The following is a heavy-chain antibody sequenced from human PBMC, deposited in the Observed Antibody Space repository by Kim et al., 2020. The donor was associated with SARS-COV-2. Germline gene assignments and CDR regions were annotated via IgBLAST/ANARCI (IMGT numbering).Heavy chain of an antibody. V-gene: IGHV4-31*03. CDR1: GGSISSGGYY. J-gene: IGHJ4*02. D-gene: IGHD5-12*01. Sequence: SETLSLTCTVSGGSISSGGYYWSWIRQHPGKGLEWIGYIYYSGSTYYNPSLKSRVTISVDTSKNQFSLKLSSVTAADTAVYYCARWSGDSGYDFGFDYWGQGTLVTVSS. CDR2: IYYSGST. CDR3: ARWSGDSGYDFGFDY.